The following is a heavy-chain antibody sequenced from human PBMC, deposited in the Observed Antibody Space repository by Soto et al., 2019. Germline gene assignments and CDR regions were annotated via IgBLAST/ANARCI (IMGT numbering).Heavy chain of an antibody. CDR1: GSSISPYY. CDR3: VRVGGYYGDYPNFDY. J-gene: IGHJ4*02. CDR2: IYYTGST. D-gene: IGHD4-17*01. V-gene: IGHV4-59*01. Sequence: SETLSLTCSVSGSSISPYYWSWLRQPPGKGLEWIGNIYYTGSTKYNPSLKSRVTMSVATSKSQFSLRMTSVTAADTAVYYCVRVGGYYGDYPNFDYWGQGTLVTVSS.